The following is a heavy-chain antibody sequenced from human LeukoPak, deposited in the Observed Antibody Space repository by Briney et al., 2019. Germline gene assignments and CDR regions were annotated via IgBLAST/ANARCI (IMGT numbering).Heavy chain of an antibody. CDR3: AIQDYGDYFDY. D-gene: IGHD4-17*01. CDR1: GFTFSSYS. J-gene: IGHJ4*02. V-gene: IGHV3-48*01. CDR2: ISSSSSTI. Sequence: PSGGSLRLSCAASGFTFSSYSMNWVRQAPGKGLEWVSYISSSSSTIYYADSVKGRFTISRDNAKNSLYLQMNSLRAEDTAVYYCAIQDYGDYFDYWGQGTLVTVSS.